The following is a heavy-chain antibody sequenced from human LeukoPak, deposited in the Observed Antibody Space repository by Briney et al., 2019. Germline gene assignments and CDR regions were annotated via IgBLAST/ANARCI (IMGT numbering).Heavy chain of an antibody. CDR1: GLIFRSYW. D-gene: IGHD3-22*01. V-gene: IGHV3-74*01. CDR2: INSDGSST. Sequence: PGGSLRLSCAASGLIFRSYWMHWVRQAPGKGLVWVSTINSDGSSTTYADSVKGRFTISRDNAKNTLYLQMNSLRAEDTAVYYCAKDSIVVASPYYFDYWGQGTLVTVSS. CDR3: AKDSIVVASPYYFDY. J-gene: IGHJ4*02.